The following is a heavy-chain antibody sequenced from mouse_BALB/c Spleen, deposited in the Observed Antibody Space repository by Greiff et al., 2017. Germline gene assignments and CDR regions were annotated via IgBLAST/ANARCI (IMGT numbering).Heavy chain of an antibody. V-gene: IGHV5-6*01. CDR2: ISSGGSYT. D-gene: IGHD2-2*01. J-gene: IGHJ4*01. CDR3: ARQGAIYYGYEGGAMDY. Sequence: EVQLVESGGDLVKPGGSLKLSCAASGFTFSSYGMSWVRQTPDKRLEWVATISSGGSYTYYPDSVKGRFTISRDNAKNTLYLQMSSLKSEDTAMYYCARQGAIYYGYEGGAMDYWGQGTSVTVSS. CDR1: GFTFSSYG.